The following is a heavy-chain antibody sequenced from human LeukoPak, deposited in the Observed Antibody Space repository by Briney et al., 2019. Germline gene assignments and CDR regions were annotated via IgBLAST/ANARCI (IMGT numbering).Heavy chain of an antibody. CDR1: GGSISSGDYY. J-gene: IGHJ4*02. V-gene: IGHV4-30-4*01. CDR3: ARQTYYDSSGHGLCFEY. D-gene: IGHD3-22*01. CDR2: IYYSGST. Sequence: SETLSLTCTVSGGSISSGDYYWSWIRQPPGKGLEWIGYIYYSGSTYYNPSLKSRVTISVDTSKNQFSLKLSSVTAADTAGYYCARQTYYDSSGHGLCFEYGGQRTLVTVSS.